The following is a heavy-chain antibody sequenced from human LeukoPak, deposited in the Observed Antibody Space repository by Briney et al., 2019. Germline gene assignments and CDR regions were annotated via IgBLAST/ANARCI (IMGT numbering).Heavy chain of an antibody. V-gene: IGHV3-30*04. D-gene: IGHD6-19*01. CDR1: GFTFGDYA. CDR2: IWYDGSNK. J-gene: IGHJ4*02. Sequence: GGSLRLSCTASGFTFGDYAMSWVRQAPGKGLEWVAVIWYDGSNKYYADSVKGRFTISRDNSKNTLYLQMNSLRAEDTAVYYCARDEIGIAVSWGQGTLVTVSS. CDR3: ARDEIGIAVS.